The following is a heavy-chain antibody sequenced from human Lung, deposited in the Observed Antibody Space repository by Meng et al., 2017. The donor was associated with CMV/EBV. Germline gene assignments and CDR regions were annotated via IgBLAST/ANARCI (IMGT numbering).Heavy chain of an antibody. CDR1: GYTFADYF. D-gene: IGHD5-18*01. J-gene: IGHJ4*02. CDR3: AREAETANDD. V-gene: IGHV1-2*02. Sequence: SVKVSCKASGYTFADYFIHWVRQAPGQGLEWMGRINPRGGGPNYVQKYQDRVTLTMDTSITTAYLEMSGLTSDDTAVYYCAREAETANDDWGQGTLVTVAS. CDR2: INPRGGGP.